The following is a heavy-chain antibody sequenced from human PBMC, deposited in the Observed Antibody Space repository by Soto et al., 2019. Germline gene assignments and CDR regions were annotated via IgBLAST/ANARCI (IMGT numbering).Heavy chain of an antibody. V-gene: IGHV1-69*12. J-gene: IGHJ6*02. D-gene: IGHD1-7*01. Sequence: QVHLVQSGAEVKKPGSSVKVSCKASGDTFSSFAISWVRQAPGQGLEWMGGIIPIFRTPKYGQKFKGRVTITAAEPTSIAYMELNSLRSEDTAVYYCARDKGRDKLGGNYYYALDVWGQGTTVIVSS. CDR1: GDTFSSFA. CDR2: IIPIFRTP. CDR3: ARDKGRDKLGGNYYYALDV.